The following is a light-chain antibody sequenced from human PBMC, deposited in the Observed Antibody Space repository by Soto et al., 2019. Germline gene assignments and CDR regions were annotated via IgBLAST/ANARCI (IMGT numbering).Light chain of an antibody. V-gene: IGKV3-20*01. Sequence: EIVLTQSPGTLSLSPGERATLSCRASQSVGSNYLAWYQQKPRQAPRLLIFAASRRATGIPDRFSGSGSGSDFTLTIHRLEPEDFGVYYCQQYGTSPWTFGQGTKVEIK. CDR3: QQYGTSPWT. J-gene: IGKJ1*01. CDR2: AAS. CDR1: QSVGSNY.